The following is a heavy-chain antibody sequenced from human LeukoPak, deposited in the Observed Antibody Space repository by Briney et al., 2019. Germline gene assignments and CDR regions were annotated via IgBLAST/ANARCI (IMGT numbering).Heavy chain of an antibody. Sequence: ASVTVSCKASGYTFTSYGISWVRQAPGQGLEWMGWISGYYGNTGSAQNLQGRVTMTRDTSTSTAYMELRGLTSDDTAVYYCARRGPVGGGWGFDYWGQGTLVTVSS. CDR2: ISGYYGNT. V-gene: IGHV1-18*01. CDR1: GYTFTSYG. D-gene: IGHD6-19*01. J-gene: IGHJ4*02. CDR3: ARRGPVGGGWGFDY.